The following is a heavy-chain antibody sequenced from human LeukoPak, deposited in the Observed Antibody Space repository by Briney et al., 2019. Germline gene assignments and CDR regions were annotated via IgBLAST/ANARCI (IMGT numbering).Heavy chain of an antibody. V-gene: IGHV1-2*02. CDR2: INPNSGGT. CDR1: GYTFTGYY. D-gene: IGHD3-10*01. Sequence: ASVKVSCKASGYTFTGYYMHWVRQAPGQGLEWMGWINPNSGGTNYAQKLQGRVTMTTDTSTSTAYMELRSLRSDDTAVYYCARGFRGVINYFDYWGQGTLVTVSS. J-gene: IGHJ4*02. CDR3: ARGFRGVINYFDY.